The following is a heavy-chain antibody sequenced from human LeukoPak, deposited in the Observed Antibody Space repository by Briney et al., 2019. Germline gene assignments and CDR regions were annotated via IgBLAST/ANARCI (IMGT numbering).Heavy chain of an antibody. Sequence: SETLSLTCAVSGGSMNNYYWSWIRQAPGKGLEWIGYISDSGSTNYNPSLRSRVTISVDTSKNQFSLKLSSVTAADTALYYCARYDYGDCWFDPWGQGTLVTVSS. CDR1: GGSMNNYY. D-gene: IGHD4-17*01. CDR3: ARYDYGDCWFDP. CDR2: ISDSGST. V-gene: IGHV4-59*01. J-gene: IGHJ5*02.